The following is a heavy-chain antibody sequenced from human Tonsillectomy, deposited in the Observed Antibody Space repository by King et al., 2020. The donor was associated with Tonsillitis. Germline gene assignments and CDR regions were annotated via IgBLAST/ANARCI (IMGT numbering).Heavy chain of an antibody. J-gene: IGHJ4*02. Sequence: VQLVESGGGLVKPGGSLRLSCAASGFPFSDRYMSWIRQAPGKGLEWISYISSRGSYTKLADSVKGRFTISRDNSKNSLFLQMNSLRAEDTAVYYCARAAPDTDVDAAMAYYFDLWGQGTLVTVSS. CDR2: ISSRGSYT. CDR1: GFPFSDRY. CDR3: ARAAPDTDVDAAMAYYFDL. D-gene: IGHD5-18*01. V-gene: IGHV3-11*06.